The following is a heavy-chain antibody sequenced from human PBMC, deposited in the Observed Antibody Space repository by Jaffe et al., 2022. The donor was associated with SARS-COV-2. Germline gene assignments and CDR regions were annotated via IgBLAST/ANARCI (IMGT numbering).Heavy chain of an antibody. CDR3: ARDLLPYSSGWPEGY. V-gene: IGHV3-33*01. D-gene: IGHD6-19*01. J-gene: IGHJ4*02. Sequence: QVQLVESGGGVVQPGRSLRLSCAASGFTFSSYGMHWVRQAPGKGLEWVAVIWYDGSNKYYADSVKGRFTISRDNSKNTLYLQMNSLRAEDTAVYYCARDLLPYSSGWPEGYWGQGTLVTVSS. CDR2: IWYDGSNK. CDR1: GFTFSSYG.